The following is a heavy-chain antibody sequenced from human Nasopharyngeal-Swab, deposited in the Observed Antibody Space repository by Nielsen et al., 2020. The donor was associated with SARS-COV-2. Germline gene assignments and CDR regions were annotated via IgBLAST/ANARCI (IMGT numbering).Heavy chain of an antibody. Sequence: GESLKISCAASGFLFSSYGMNWVRQAPGKGLEWVANIKQDGSEKYYVDSVKGRFTISRDNAKNSLYLQMNSLRAEDTAVYYCARDQYYDSSGYYYYGMDVWGQGTTVTASS. D-gene: IGHD3-22*01. CDR3: ARDQYYDSSGYYYYGMDV. CDR1: GFLFSSYG. V-gene: IGHV3-7*01. J-gene: IGHJ6*02. CDR2: IKQDGSEK.